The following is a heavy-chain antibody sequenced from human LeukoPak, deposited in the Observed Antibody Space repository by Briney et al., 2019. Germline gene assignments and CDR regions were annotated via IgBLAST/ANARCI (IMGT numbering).Heavy chain of an antibody. CDR1: GYSISSGYY. Sequence: KPSETLPLTCAVSGYSISSGYYWGWIRQPPGKGLEWIGSIYHSGSTYYNPSLKSRVTISVDTSKNQFSLKLSSVTAADTAVYYCARQVGGSSANFDYWGQGTLVTVSS. D-gene: IGHD6-13*01. CDR3: ARQVGGSSANFDY. CDR2: IYHSGST. J-gene: IGHJ4*02. V-gene: IGHV4-38-2*01.